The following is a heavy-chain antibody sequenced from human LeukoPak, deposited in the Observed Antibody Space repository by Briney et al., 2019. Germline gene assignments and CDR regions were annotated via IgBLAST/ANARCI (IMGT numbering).Heavy chain of an antibody. V-gene: IGHV3-21*01. CDR1: GFTFSSYS. CDR3: AREIFGVVIHFDAFDI. J-gene: IGHJ3*02. D-gene: IGHD3-3*01. Sequence: GGSLRLSCAASGFTFSSYSMSWVRQAPGKGLEWVSSISSSSSYIYYADSVKGRFTISRDNAKNSLYLQMNSLRAEDTAVYYCAREIFGVVIHFDAFDIWGQGTMVTVSS. CDR2: ISSSSSYI.